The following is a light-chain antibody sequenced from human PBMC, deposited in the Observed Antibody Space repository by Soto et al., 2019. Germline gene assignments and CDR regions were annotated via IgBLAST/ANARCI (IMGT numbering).Light chain of an antibody. CDR2: EVS. V-gene: IGLV2-14*01. CDR1: SSDVGGYNY. CDR3: SSYTSSRTRV. J-gene: IGLJ1*01. Sequence: QSVLTQPASVSGSPGQSITISCTGTSSDVGGYNYVSWHQQLPGKAPKLMIYEVSNRPSGVSNRFSGSKSGNTASLTISGLQAEDEADYYCSSYTSSRTRVFGTGTKVTVL.